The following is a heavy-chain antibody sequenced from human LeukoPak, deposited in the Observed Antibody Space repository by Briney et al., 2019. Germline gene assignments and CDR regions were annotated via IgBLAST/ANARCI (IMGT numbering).Heavy chain of an antibody. V-gene: IGHV1-2*02. J-gene: IGHJ6*03. CDR2: INPNSGGT. CDR3: ARRGGPLGYYYYYYMDV. Sequence: ASVKVSCKASGYTFTGYYMHWVRQAPGQGLEWMGWINPNSGGTNYAQEFQGRVTMTRDTSISTAYMELSSLRSEDTAMYYCARRGGPLGYYYYYYMDVWGKGTTVTVSS. D-gene: IGHD3-10*01. CDR1: GYTFTGYY.